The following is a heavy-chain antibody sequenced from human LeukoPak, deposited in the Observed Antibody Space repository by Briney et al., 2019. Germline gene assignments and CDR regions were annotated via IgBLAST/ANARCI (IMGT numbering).Heavy chain of an antibody. V-gene: IGHV4-59*08. Sequence: SETLSLTCTVSGGSISSYYWSWTRQPPGKGLEWIGYIYYSGSTNYSPSLKSRVTISVDTSKNQFSLKLSSVTAADTAVYYCARHGTRYDFWSGYYISEAKKFDYWGQGTLVTVSS. D-gene: IGHD3-3*01. CDR2: IYYSGST. CDR1: GGSISSYY. J-gene: IGHJ4*02. CDR3: ARHGTRYDFWSGYYISEAKKFDY.